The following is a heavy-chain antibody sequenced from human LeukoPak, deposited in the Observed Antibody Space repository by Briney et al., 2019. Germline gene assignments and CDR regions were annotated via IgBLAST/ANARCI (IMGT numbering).Heavy chain of an antibody. J-gene: IGHJ4*02. Sequence: ASVKVSCKASGYTFTSYYMHWVRQAPGQGLEWMGIINPSGGSTSYAQKFQGRVTMTRDTSTSTVYMELSSLRSEDTAVYYCARETPDIVAVPAARLDYWGQGTLVTVSS. D-gene: IGHD2-2*01. V-gene: IGHV1-46*03. CDR2: INPSGGST. CDR3: ARETPDIVAVPAARLDY. CDR1: GYTFTSYY.